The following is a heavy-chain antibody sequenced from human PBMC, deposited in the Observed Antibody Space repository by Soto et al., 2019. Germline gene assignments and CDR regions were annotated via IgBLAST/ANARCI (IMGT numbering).Heavy chain of an antibody. J-gene: IGHJ6*02. CDR1: GFTFSSYE. Sequence: LRLSCAASGFTFSSYEMNWVRQAPGKGLERVSYISSSGSTIYYADSVKGRFTISRDNAKNSLYLQMNSLRAEDTAVYYCAPIWWPPGGMDVWGQGTKVTVSS. CDR2: ISSSGSTI. D-gene: IGHD2-8*02. V-gene: IGHV3-48*03. CDR3: APIWWPPGGMDV.